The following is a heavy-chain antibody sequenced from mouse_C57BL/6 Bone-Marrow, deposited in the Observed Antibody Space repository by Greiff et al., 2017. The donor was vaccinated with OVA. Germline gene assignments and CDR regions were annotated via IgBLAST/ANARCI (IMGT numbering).Heavy chain of an antibody. D-gene: IGHD1-1*01. CDR1: GFTFSSYG. V-gene: IGHV5-6*01. Sequence: EVQLQESGGDLVKPGGSLKLSCAASGFTFSSYGMSWVRQTPDKRLEWVATLSSGGSYTYYPDSVKGRFTISRDNAKNTLYLQMSSLKSEDTAMYYCARLTTVVAKAMDYWGQGTSVTVSS. J-gene: IGHJ4*01. CDR3: ARLTTVVAKAMDY. CDR2: LSSGGSYT.